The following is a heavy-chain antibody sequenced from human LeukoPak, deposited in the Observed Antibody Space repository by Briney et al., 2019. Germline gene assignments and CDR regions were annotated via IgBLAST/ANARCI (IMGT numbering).Heavy chain of an antibody. Sequence: GGSLRLSCAASGFTFDDYAMHWVRQAPGKGLEWVAVISYDGSNKYYADSVKGRFTISRDNSKNTLYLQMNSLRAEDTAVYYCAREKRVALYYFDYWGQGTLVTVSS. D-gene: IGHD3-3*01. CDR1: GFTFDDYA. CDR3: AREKRVALYYFDY. CDR2: ISYDGSNK. V-gene: IGHV3-30*01. J-gene: IGHJ4*02.